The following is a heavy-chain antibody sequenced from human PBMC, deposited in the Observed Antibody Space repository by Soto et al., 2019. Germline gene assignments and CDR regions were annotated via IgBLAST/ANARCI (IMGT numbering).Heavy chain of an antibody. D-gene: IGHD6-13*01. V-gene: IGHV4-31*03. CDR2: IYYSGST. Sequence: SQTLSLTCTVSGGSISSGGYYWSWIRQHPGKGLEWIGYIYYSGSTYYNPSLKSRVTISVDTSKNQFSLKLSSVTAADTAVYYCAREIAAAGTQYFDYWGQGTLVTVSS. J-gene: IGHJ4*02. CDR3: AREIAAAGTQYFDY. CDR1: GGSISSGGYY.